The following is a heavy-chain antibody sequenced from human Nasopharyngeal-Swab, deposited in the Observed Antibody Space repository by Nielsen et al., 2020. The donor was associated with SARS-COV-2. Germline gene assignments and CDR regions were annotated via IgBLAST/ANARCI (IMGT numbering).Heavy chain of an antibody. Sequence: SATLSLTCTVSGGSISSGGYYWSWIRQHPGKGLEWIGYIYYSGSTYYNPSLKSRVTISVDTSKNQFSLKLSSVTAADTAVYYCARDFLGRGYSYGYEDYYYYGMDVWGQGTTVTVSS. J-gene: IGHJ6*02. CDR1: GGSISSGGYY. V-gene: IGHV4-31*03. CDR3: ARDFLGRGYSYGYEDYYYYGMDV. CDR2: IYYSGST. D-gene: IGHD5-18*01.